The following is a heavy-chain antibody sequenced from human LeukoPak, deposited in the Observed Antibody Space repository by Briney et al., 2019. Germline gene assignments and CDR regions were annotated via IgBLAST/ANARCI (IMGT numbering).Heavy chain of an antibody. V-gene: IGHV1-18*01. CDR1: GYTFTSYG. CDR2: ISAYNGNT. CDR3: ARDNLASYYDILTGYLVSCWFDP. Sequence: ASVKVSCKASGYTFTSYGISWVRQAPGQGLEWMGWISAYNGNTNYAQKLQGRVTMTTDTSTSTAYMELRSLRSDDTAVYYCARDNLASYYDILTGYLVSCWFDPWGQRTLVTVSS. D-gene: IGHD3-9*01. J-gene: IGHJ5*02.